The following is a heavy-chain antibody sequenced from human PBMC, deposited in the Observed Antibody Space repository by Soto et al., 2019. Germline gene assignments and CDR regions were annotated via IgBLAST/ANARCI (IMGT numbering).Heavy chain of an antibody. D-gene: IGHD1-26*01. CDR3: AKDRAGYSRGMDV. V-gene: IGHV3-30*18. J-gene: IGHJ6*02. CDR1: GFTFSSYG. CDR2: ISYDGSHK. Sequence: QVQLVESGGGVVQPGRSLRLYCAASGFTFSSYGMHWVRQAPGKGLEWVALISYDGSHKYYADSVKGRFTTSRDNSENTLYLQMNSLRAEDTAVYYCAKDRAGYSRGMDVWGQRTTVTVSS.